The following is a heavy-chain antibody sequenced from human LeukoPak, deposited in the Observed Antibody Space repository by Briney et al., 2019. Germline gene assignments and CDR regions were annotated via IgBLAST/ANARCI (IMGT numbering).Heavy chain of an antibody. CDR2: IYSGGST. CDR3: ARGGSGSYYNFDY. J-gene: IGHJ4*02. Sequence: PGGSLRLSCAASGFTVSSNYMSWVRQAPWKGLEWVSVIYSGGSTYYADSVKGRFTISRDNSKNTLYLLMNSLRAEDTAVYYCARGGSGSYYNFDYWGQGTLVTVSS. V-gene: IGHV3-66*01. CDR1: GFTVSSNY. D-gene: IGHD3-10*01.